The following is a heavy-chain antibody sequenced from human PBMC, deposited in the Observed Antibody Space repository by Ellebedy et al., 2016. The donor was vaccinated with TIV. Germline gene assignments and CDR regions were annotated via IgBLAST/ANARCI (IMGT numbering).Heavy chain of an antibody. CDR3: ARHAVVPTPGFEY. V-gene: IGHV4-59*08. Sequence: SETLSLTCTVSGSSISDYYWTWIRQPPGRGLEWIGFVYDTLGSSNYSPSLKSRVSISVDTSKSQISLRLKSVTAADTAVYYCARHAVVPTPGFEYWGPGALATVSS. J-gene: IGHJ4*02. CDR2: VYDTLGSS. CDR1: GSSISDYY. D-gene: IGHD2-15*01.